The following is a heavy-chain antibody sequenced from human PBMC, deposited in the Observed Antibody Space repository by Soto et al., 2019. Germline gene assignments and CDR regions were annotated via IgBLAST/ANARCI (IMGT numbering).Heavy chain of an antibody. V-gene: IGHV4-59*01. CDR3: AKNYGNAFDI. CDR1: GGSISSYY. J-gene: IGHJ3*02. D-gene: IGHD3-10*01. Sequence: SETLSLTCTVSGGSISSYYWSWIRQPPGKGLEWIGYIYYSGSTNYNPSLKSRVTISVDTSKNQFSLKLSSVTAADTAVYYCAKNYGNAFDIWGQGTMVTVAS. CDR2: IYYSGST.